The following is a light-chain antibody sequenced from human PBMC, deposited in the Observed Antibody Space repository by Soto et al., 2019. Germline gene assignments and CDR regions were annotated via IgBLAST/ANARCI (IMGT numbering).Light chain of an antibody. V-gene: IGLV7-46*01. CDR2: DTT. J-gene: IGLJ1*01. CDR3: LLSYNGRYV. CDR1: TGAVTNGHY. Sequence: QAVVTQEPSLTVSPGGTVTLTWGSSTGAVTNGHYPYWFQQKPGQAPRTLIYDTTNRHSWTPARFSGSLLGGKAALTLSGAQPEDEAEYYCLLSYNGRYVFGTGTKVTVL.